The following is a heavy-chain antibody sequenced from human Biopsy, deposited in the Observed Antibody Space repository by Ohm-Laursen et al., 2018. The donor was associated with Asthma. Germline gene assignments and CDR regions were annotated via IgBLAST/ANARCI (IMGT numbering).Heavy chain of an antibody. V-gene: IGHV3-7*01. CDR2: IKHDGSEK. CDR1: GFTFGDYW. J-gene: IGHJ4*02. Sequence: SLRLSCAAPGFTFGDYWMSWVRQVPGKGLEWAANIKHDGSEKNHVDSLKGRFTISRDNAKNSLYLQMNSLRAEDTAVYYCVSPPGYWGQGTRVTVSS. CDR3: VSPPGY.